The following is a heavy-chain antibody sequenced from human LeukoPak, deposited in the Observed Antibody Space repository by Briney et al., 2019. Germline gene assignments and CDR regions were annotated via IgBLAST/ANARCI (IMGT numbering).Heavy chain of an antibody. CDR1: GGSISSSSYY. J-gene: IGHJ5*02. V-gene: IGHV4-39*01. CDR2: IYYSGST. D-gene: IGHD1-14*01. Sequence: SQTLSLTCTVSGGSISSSSYYWGWIRQPPGKGLEWIGSIYYSGSTYYNPSLKSRVTISVDTSKNQFSLKLSSVTAADTAVYYCARQLPGDWFDPWGLGTLVTVSS. CDR3: ARQLPGDWFDP.